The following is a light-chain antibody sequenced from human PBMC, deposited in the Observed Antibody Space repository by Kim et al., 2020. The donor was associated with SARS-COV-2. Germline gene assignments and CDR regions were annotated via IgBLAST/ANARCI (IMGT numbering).Light chain of an antibody. CDR3: QAWDSSTKGV. CDR1: KMGDKY. J-gene: IGLJ3*02. CDR2: QDT. Sequence: SYELTQPPSESVSPGQTATITCSGDKMGDKYVCWYQQKPGQSPVLVIYQDTKRPSGIPERFSGSKSGNTATLTISGTQAMDEADYYCQAWDSSTKGVFGGGTKLTVL. V-gene: IGLV3-1*01.